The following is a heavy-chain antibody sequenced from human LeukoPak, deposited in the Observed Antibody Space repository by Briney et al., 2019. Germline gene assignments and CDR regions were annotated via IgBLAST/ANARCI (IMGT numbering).Heavy chain of an antibody. V-gene: IGHV1-46*01. Sequence: GASVKVSCKASGYTFTSYYMHWVRQAPGQGLEWMGIINPSGGSTSYAQKFQGRVTMTRDTSTSTVYMELSSLRSEDTAVYYCARDLTVPLPWGPTKGMDYFDYWDQGTLVTVSS. CDR2: INPSGGST. D-gene: IGHD2-21*02. CDR1: GYTFTSYY. J-gene: IGHJ4*02. CDR3: ARDLTVPLPWGPTKGMDYFDY.